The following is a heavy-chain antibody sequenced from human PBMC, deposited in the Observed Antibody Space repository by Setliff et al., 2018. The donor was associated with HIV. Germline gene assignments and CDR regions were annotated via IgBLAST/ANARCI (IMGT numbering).Heavy chain of an antibody. J-gene: IGHJ6*02. D-gene: IGHD3-3*02. CDR1: GFTFSDYY. CDR3: ARAHRGGVGRQHWRSFDYYYYGMDV. V-gene: IGHV3-11*01. Sequence: PGGSLRLSCAASGFTFSDYYMSWIRQAPGKGLEWVVCISGSGSTIYYADSVKGRFTISRDNARNSLYVQMNSLRVEDTAVYFCARAHRGGVGRQHWRSFDYYYYGMDVWGQGTTVTVSS. CDR2: ISGSGSTI.